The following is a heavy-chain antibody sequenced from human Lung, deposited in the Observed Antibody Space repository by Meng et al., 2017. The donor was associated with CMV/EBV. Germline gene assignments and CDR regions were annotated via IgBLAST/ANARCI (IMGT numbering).Heavy chain of an antibody. CDR3: ASFPPPGKQWLVTAY. D-gene: IGHD6-19*01. Sequence: PRQASGPRLVKPPETLSPSGAVARSSTRTCTWWCCGTQHPGKGLKWIGEIYHSGGTNYNPSLKSRDTISVDKSKNQFSTKLSSVTAADTAVYYCASFPPPGKQWLVTAYWGQGTLVTVSS. CDR2: IYHSGGT. J-gene: IGHJ4*02. CDR1: RSSTRTCTW. V-gene: IGHV4-4*03.